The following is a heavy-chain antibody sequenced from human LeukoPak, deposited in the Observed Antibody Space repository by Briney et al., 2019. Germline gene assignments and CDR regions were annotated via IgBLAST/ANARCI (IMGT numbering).Heavy chain of an antibody. CDR2: ISSSSSYI. Sequence: PGGSLRLSCAASGFTFSSYSMNWVRQAPGKGLEWVSSISSSSSYIYYADSVKGRFTISRDNSKNTLYLQMNSLRAEDTAVYYCARDHPGAVAGSWGQGTLVTVSS. D-gene: IGHD6-19*01. CDR3: ARDHPGAVAGS. J-gene: IGHJ4*02. V-gene: IGHV3-21*01. CDR1: GFTFSSYS.